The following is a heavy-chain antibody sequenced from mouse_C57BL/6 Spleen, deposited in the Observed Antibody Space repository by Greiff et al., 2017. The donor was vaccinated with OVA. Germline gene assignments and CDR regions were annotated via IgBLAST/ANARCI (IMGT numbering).Heavy chain of an antibody. Sequence: VQLQQSGPELVKPGASVKISCKASGYTFTDYYMNWVKQSHGKSLEWIGDINPNNGGTSYNQKFKGKATLTVDKSSSTAYMELRSLTSEDSAVYDGARGGPPLYGSNAMDYWGQGTSVTVAS. D-gene: IGHD1-1*01. V-gene: IGHV1-26*01. CDR3: ARGGPPLYGSNAMDY. CDR1: GYTFTDYY. J-gene: IGHJ4*01. CDR2: INPNNGGT.